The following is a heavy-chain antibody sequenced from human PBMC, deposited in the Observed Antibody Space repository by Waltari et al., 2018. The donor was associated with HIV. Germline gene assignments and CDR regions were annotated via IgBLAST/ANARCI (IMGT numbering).Heavy chain of an antibody. Sequence: EVQLVESGGGLVQPGGSVRLSCAASGFTFSTYWMTWVRPAPGKGLEWLANIKQDGSEKYYADSVKGRFTVSRDNNKKSLYLQMSSLRAEDTAVYYCARDLKDYDFWSPVDVWGQGTTVTVSS. D-gene: IGHD3-3*01. CDR2: IKQDGSEK. J-gene: IGHJ6*02. CDR3: ARDLKDYDFWSPVDV. CDR1: GFTFSTYW. V-gene: IGHV3-7*01.